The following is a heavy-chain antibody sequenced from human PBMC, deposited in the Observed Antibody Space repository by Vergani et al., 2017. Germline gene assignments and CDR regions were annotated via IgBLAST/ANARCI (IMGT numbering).Heavy chain of an antibody. CDR3: ARAEYPAMYSSRMSWFDP. CDR2: ISAYNGNT. CDR1: RYTFTSYG. D-gene: IGHD6-19*01. V-gene: IGHV1-18*01. Sequence: QVQLVQSGAEVKKPGASVKVSCKASRYTFTSYGISWVRQAPGQGLEWMGWISAYNGNTNYAQKLQGRVTMTTDTSTSTAYMELSRLRSEDTAVYYCARAEYPAMYSSRMSWFDPGGQGTLVTVSS. J-gene: IGHJ5*02.